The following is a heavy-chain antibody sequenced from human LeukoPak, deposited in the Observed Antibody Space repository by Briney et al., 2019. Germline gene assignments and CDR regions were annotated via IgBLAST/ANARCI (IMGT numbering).Heavy chain of an antibody. J-gene: IGHJ6*03. CDR1: GGSISSGSYY. V-gene: IGHV4-61*02. CDR2: IYSSGST. D-gene: IGHD3-10*01. Sequence: SETLSLTCTVSGGSISSGSYYWSWIRQPAGKGLEWIGRIYSSGSTNYNPSLKSRVTISVDTSKNQFSLKLSSVTAADTAVYYCARDRGFMVRGSRRGYDDYYYYMDVWGKGTTVTISS. CDR3: ARDRGFMVRGSRRGYDDYYYYMDV.